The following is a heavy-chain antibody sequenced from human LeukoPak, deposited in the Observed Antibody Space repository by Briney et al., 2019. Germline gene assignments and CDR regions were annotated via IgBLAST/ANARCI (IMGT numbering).Heavy chain of an antibody. CDR2: ISSSSSYK. Sequence: GGSLRLSCAASGFTFSSYSMHWVRQAPGKGLEWVSSISSSSSYKYYADSVKGRFTISRDNAKNSLYLQINSLSSEATAVYYCARGGRWLRFCDCWGQGTLVTASS. D-gene: IGHD5-24*01. J-gene: IGHJ4*02. CDR3: ARGGRWLRFCDC. V-gene: IGHV3-21*01. CDR1: GFTFSSYS.